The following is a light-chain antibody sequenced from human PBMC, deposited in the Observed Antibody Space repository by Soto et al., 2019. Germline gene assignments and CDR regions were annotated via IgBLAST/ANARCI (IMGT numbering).Light chain of an antibody. J-gene: IGKJ4*01. V-gene: IGKV1-33*01. CDR2: AAS. Sequence: DIQMTQSPSSLSASIGDSVIVTCRASQDIGTYLNWYQHKPGKAPKLLIYAASTLETGVPSRFSGSGSGTDFTFTISSLQPEDIATYYCQQYDNLPLTFGGGTKVDIK. CDR3: QQYDNLPLT. CDR1: QDIGTY.